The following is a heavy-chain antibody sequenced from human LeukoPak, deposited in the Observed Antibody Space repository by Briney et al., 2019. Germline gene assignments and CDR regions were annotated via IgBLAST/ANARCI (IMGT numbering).Heavy chain of an antibody. CDR3: ARVRPLIAAAGTTYSYYYMDV. CDR2: INPNSGDA. CDR1: GYTFTGYY. J-gene: IGHJ6*03. Sequence: ASVKVSCKASGYTFTGYYMHWVRQAPGQGLEWMGWINPNSGDANYAQKFQGRVTMTRDTSISTAYMELSRLRSDDTAVYYCARVRPLIAAAGTTYSYYYMDVWGKGATVTVS. V-gene: IGHV1-2*02. D-gene: IGHD6-13*01.